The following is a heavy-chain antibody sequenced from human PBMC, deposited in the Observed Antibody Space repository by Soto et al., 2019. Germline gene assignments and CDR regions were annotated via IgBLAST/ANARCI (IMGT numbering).Heavy chain of an antibody. CDR3: ANHPFLKPAGQCFDY. J-gene: IGHJ4*02. CDR1: GFTFSSYA. CDR2: ISGSGGST. V-gene: IGHV3-23*01. Sequence: EVQLLESGGGLVQPGESLRLSCAASGFTFSSYAMSWVRQAPGKGLEWVSSISGSGGSTDYADSVKGRFTISRDTSRKTLYLQMNSLRAEDTANYYCANHPFLKPAGQCFDYWGQGTLVTVSS.